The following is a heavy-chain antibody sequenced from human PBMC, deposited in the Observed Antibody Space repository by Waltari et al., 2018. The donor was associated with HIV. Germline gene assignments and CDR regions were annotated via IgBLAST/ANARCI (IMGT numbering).Heavy chain of an antibody. Sequence: QLQLQESGPGLVKPSETLSLTCTVSGGSISGHSCYWGWIRQPPVKGLEWIGSIYYSGSTYYNPSLKSRVTISVDTSKNQFSLKLSSVTAADTAVYYCARDRALLRLGELSPGAFDIWGQGTMVTVSS. CDR3: ARDRALLRLGELSPGAFDI. CDR2: IYYSGST. J-gene: IGHJ3*02. D-gene: IGHD3-16*02. V-gene: IGHV4-39*07. CDR1: GGSISGHSCY.